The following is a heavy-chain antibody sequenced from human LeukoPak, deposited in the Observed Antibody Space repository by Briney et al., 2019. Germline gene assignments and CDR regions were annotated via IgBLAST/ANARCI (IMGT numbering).Heavy chain of an antibody. V-gene: IGHV1-8*01. CDR3: ARALNSGWSSGFDY. J-gene: IGHJ4*02. Sequence: EASVKVSCKASGYTFTSYDINWVRQATGQGLEWVGWMNPNSGNTGYAQKFQGRVTMTWNTSISTAYMELSSLRSEDTAVYYCARALNSGWSSGFDYWGQGTLVTVSS. CDR1: GYTFTSYD. CDR2: MNPNSGNT. D-gene: IGHD6-19*01.